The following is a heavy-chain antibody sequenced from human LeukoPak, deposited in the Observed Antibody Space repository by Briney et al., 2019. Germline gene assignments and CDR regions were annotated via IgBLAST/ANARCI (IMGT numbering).Heavy chain of an antibody. D-gene: IGHD2-2*01. J-gene: IGHJ6*03. CDR1: GGSLSGYY. CDR3: ARGKVVPAAPYYMDV. Sequence: PSETLSLTCAVYGGSLSGYYWSWIRQPPGKGLEWIGEINHSGSTNYNPSLKSRVTISVDTSKNQFSLKLSSVTAADTAVYYCARGKVVPAAPYYMDVWGKGTTVTVSS. V-gene: IGHV4-34*01. CDR2: INHSGST.